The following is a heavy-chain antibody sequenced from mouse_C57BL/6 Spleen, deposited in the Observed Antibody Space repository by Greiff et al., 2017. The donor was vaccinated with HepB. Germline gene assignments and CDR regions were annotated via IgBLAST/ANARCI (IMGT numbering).Heavy chain of an antibody. J-gene: IGHJ2*01. Sequence: EVQLVESGGGLVQPGGSLKLSCAASGFTFSSYGMSWVRQTPDKRLELVATINSNGGSTYYPDSVKGRFTISRDYAKNTLYLQMSSLKSEDTAMYYCARMARTITWSQGTTLTVSS. D-gene: IGHD1-3*01. CDR3: ARMARTIT. V-gene: IGHV5-6-3*01. CDR1: GFTFSSYG. CDR2: INSNGGST.